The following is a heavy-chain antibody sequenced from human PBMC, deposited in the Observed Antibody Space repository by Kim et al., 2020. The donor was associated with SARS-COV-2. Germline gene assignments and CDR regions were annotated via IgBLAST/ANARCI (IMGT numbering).Heavy chain of an antibody. J-gene: IGHJ4*02. Sequence: LYYAESVKGRFTISRDNAENSLFLQMNGLGAEDTALYYCATVLSKDSNYWGQGTLVIVSS. CDR3: ATVLSKDSNY. V-gene: IGHV3-48*01. CDR2: L. D-gene: IGHD2-15*01.